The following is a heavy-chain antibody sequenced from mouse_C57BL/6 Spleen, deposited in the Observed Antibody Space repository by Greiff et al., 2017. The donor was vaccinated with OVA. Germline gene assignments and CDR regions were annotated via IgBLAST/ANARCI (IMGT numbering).Heavy chain of an antibody. J-gene: IGHJ2*01. CDR2: IDPSDSYT. V-gene: IGHV1-69*01. Sequence: QVQLQQSGAELVMPGASVKLSCKASGYTFTSYWMHWVKQRPGQGLEWIGEIDPSDSYTNYNQKFKGKSTLTVDKSSSTAYMQLSSLTSEDSAVYYCARYPYFDYWGQGTTLTVSS. CDR1: GYTFTSYW. CDR3: ARYPYFDY.